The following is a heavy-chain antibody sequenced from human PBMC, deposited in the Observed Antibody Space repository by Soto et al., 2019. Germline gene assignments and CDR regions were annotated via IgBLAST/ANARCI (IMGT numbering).Heavy chain of an antibody. V-gene: IGHV4-59*08. D-gene: IGHD2-15*01. Sequence: SETLSLTCTVSGGSISSYYWSWIRQPPGKGLEWIGYIYYSGSTNYNPSLKSRVTISVDTSKNQFSLKLSSVTAADTAVYYCARGTLGCSGGSCYFDDWGQGTLVTVSS. CDR1: GGSISSYY. CDR3: ARGTLGCSGGSCYFDD. J-gene: IGHJ4*02. CDR2: IYYSGST.